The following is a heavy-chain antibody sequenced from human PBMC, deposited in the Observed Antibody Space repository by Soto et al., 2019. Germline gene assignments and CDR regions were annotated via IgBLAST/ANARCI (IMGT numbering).Heavy chain of an antibody. D-gene: IGHD6-6*01. CDR3: ARDQSIAARSSYYGMDV. CDR2: IYYSGST. V-gene: IGHV4-31*03. J-gene: IGHJ6*02. CDR1: GGSISSGGYY. Sequence: SETLSLTCTVSGGSISSGGYYWSWIRQHPGKGLEWIGYIYYSGSTYYNPSLKSRVTISVDTSKNQFSLKLSSVTAADTAVYYCARDQSIAARSSYYGMDVCGQGTTVTVSS.